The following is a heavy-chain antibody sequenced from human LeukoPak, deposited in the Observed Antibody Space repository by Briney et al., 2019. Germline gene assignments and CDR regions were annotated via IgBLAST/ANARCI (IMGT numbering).Heavy chain of an antibody. Sequence: ASVKVSCKASGCTFTSYGISWVRQAPGQGLEWMGWISAYNGNTNYAQKLQGRVTMTTDTSTSTAYMELRSLRSDDTAVYYCARVGPKWELLPLNYWGQGTLVTVSS. V-gene: IGHV1-18*01. J-gene: IGHJ4*02. CDR1: GCTFTSYG. CDR2: ISAYNGNT. D-gene: IGHD1-26*01. CDR3: ARVGPKWELLPLNY.